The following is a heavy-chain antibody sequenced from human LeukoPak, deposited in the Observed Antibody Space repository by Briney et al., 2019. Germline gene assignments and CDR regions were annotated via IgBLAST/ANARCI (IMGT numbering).Heavy chain of an antibody. CDR1: GFTFSSYG. CDR2: ISYDGSNK. Sequence: GGSLRLSCAASGFTFSSYGMHWVRQAPGKGLEWVAVISYDGSNKYYADSVKGRFTISRDNSKNTLYLQMNSLRDEDTAVYYCARERYSGGWPVRYYYGMDVWGQGTTVTVSS. D-gene: IGHD6-19*01. CDR3: ARERYSGGWPVRYYYGMDV. V-gene: IGHV3-30*03. J-gene: IGHJ6*02.